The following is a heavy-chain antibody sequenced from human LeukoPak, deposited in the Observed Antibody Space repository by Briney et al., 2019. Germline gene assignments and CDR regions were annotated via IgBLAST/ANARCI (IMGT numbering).Heavy chain of an antibody. CDR3: ARGVGEDAFDI. J-gene: IGHJ3*02. Sequence: KPGGSLRLSCAASGFSFSSYWMSWVRQAPGKGLEWVSSISSSSYIYYADSVKGRFTISRDNAKNSLYLQMNSLRAEDTAVYYCARGVGEDAFDIWGQGTMVTVSS. CDR1: GFSFSSYW. D-gene: IGHD3-16*01. V-gene: IGHV3-21*01. CDR2: ISSSSYI.